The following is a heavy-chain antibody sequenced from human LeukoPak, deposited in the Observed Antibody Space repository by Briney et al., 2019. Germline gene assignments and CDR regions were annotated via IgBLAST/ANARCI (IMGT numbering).Heavy chain of an antibody. J-gene: IGHJ4*02. CDR3: MTSGGRSDDA. V-gene: IGHV3-23*01. CDR2: ISRSGDK. Sequence: GSLRLSCAASGFTFSTYAMTWVRQAPGKGLEWVSAISRSGDKYYADSVRGRFTISRDNSKNTVYLQLNNLRAEDTAVYYCMTSGGRSDDAWGQGTQVTVS. CDR1: GFTFSTYA. D-gene: IGHD1-14*01.